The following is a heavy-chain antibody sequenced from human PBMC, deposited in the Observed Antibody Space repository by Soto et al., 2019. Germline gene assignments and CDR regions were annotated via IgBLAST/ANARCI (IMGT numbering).Heavy chain of an antibody. V-gene: IGHV4-34*01. Sequence: SETLSLTCAVYGGSLSAYYWSWIRQPPGKGLEWIGEINHSGSTNYNPSLKSRVTISVDTSKNQFSLKLSSVTAADTAVYFCARGGLRFLEWLRNWFDPWGQGTLVTVSS. J-gene: IGHJ5*02. CDR1: GGSLSAYY. CDR2: INHSGST. CDR3: ARGGLRFLEWLRNWFDP. D-gene: IGHD3-3*01.